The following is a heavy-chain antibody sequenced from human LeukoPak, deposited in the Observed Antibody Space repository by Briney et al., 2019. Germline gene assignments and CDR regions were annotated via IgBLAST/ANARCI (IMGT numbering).Heavy chain of an antibody. CDR1: GYTFTSYG. J-gene: IGHJ6*02. D-gene: IGHD2-15*01. CDR2: ISAYNGNT. Sequence: ASVKVSCKASGYTFTSYGISWVRQAPGQGLEWMGWISAYNGNTNYAQKLRGRVTMTTDTSTSTAYMELRSLRSDDTAVYYCARRAHRYCSGGSCYSHYYYGMDVWGQGTTVTVSS. CDR3: ARRAHRYCSGGSCYSHYYYGMDV. V-gene: IGHV1-18*01.